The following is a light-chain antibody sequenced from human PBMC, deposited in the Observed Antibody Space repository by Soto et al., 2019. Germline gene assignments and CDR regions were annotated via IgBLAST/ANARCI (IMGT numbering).Light chain of an antibody. J-gene: IGKJ3*01. CDR3: KQSYNGPFT. CDR2: SAS. V-gene: IGKV1-39*01. Sequence: DIQMTQSPSSLSASVGDEVTITCRASQTIMTYLNWYQQRPGKAPKLLIYSASTLQTGVQSRFSGSGSGTDFTLTISSLQPEDFATYYCKQSYNGPFTFGPGTKVDIK. CDR1: QTIMTY.